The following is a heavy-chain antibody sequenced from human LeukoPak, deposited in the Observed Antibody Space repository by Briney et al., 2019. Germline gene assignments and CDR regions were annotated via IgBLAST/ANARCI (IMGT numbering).Heavy chain of an antibody. V-gene: IGHV1-18*01. CDR1: GYTFTRYG. D-gene: IGHD1-1*01. CDR3: ARDFSNFSYRTWFDP. J-gene: IGHJ5*02. Sequence: GASVKVSCKASGYTFTRYGITWVRQAPGQGLEWMGWISTYNGKTNYAQKVQDRVTMTTDTSTSTVYMELRSLRSDDTALYFCARDFSNFSYRTWFDPWGQGTLVTVSS. CDR2: ISTYNGKT.